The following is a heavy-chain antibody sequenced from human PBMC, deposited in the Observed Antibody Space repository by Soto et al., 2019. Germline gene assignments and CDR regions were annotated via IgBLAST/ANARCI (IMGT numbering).Heavy chain of an antibody. J-gene: IGHJ4*02. CDR2: INPSGGST. D-gene: IGHD6-19*01. V-gene: IGHV1-46*01. CDR1: GYTFTSYY. Sequence: QVQLVQSGAEVKKPGASVKVSCKASGYTFTSYYMHWVRQAPGQGLEWMGIINPSGGSTSYAQKCQGSITMTRVTSTITVYMELSSLRSEDTAVYYCARAVIAVAGYGTFDYWGQGTLVTVSS. CDR3: ARAVIAVAGYGTFDY.